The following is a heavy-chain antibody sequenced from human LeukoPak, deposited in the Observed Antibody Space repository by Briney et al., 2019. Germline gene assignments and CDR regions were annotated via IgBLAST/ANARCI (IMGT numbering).Heavy chain of an antibody. Sequence: ASVKVSCKASGYTFTSYYMHWVRQAPGQGLEWMGIINPSGGSTSYAQKFQGRVTMTRDMSTSTVYMELSRLRSEDTAVYYCARPRIMITFGGVIVIGDDAFDIWGQGTMVTVSS. J-gene: IGHJ3*02. CDR1: GYTFTSYY. CDR3: ARPRIMITFGGVIVIGDDAFDI. D-gene: IGHD3-16*02. V-gene: IGHV1-46*01. CDR2: INPSGGST.